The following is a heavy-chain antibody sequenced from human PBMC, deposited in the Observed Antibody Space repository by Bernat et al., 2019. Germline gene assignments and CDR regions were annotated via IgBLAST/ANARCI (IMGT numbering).Heavy chain of an antibody. J-gene: IGHJ5*02. Sequence: QVQLVESGGGVVQPGRSLRLSCAASGFTFSSYAMHWVRQAPGKGLEWVAVISYDGSNKYYADSVKGRFTISRDNSKNTLYLQMNSLRADDTALYYCAKVTLSAWGQGTLVTVSS. CDR1: GFTFSSYA. CDR3: AKVTLSA. CDR2: ISYDGSNK. V-gene: IGHV3-30-3*01.